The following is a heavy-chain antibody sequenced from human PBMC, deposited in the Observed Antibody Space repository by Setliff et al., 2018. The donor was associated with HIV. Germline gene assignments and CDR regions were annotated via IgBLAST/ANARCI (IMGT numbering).Heavy chain of an antibody. D-gene: IGHD6-19*01. J-gene: IGHJ4*02. CDR1: GDSISSTTYY. V-gene: IGHV4-39*01. CDR3: VRHGNQWLVTVDY. Sequence: SETLSLTCTVSGDSISSTTYYWGWIRQPPGKGLEWIGSIYPSGSAFYNPSLKSPVTMSVDTSRNQFSLKLSSVTAADTAIYYCVRHGNQWLVTVDYWGQGTRVTVS. CDR2: IYPSGSA.